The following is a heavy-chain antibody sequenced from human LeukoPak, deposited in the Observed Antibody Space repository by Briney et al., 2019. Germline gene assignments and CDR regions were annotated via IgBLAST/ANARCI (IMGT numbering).Heavy chain of an antibody. V-gene: IGHV4-38-2*01. CDR2: IYHSGST. J-gene: IGHJ5*02. CDR1: GYSISSGYY. CDR3: ARGKKLPSLNWFDP. Sequence: SETLSLTCAVSGYSISSGYYWGWIRQPPGKGLEWIGSIYHSGSTYYNPSLKSRVTISVDTSKNQFSLKLSPVTAADTAVYYCARGKKLPSLNWFDPWGQGTLVTVSS. D-gene: IGHD2-15*01.